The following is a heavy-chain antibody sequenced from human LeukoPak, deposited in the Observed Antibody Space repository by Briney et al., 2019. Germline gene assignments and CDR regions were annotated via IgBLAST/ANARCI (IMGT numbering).Heavy chain of an antibody. Sequence: GGSLRLSCAASGFTFSSYAMHWVRQAPGKGLEYVSAISSNGGSTYYANSLKGRFTISRDNSKNTLYLQMGSLRAEDMAVYYCARAPPVPYSSSWRLGNAFDIWGQGTMVTVSS. CDR2: ISSNGGST. J-gene: IGHJ3*02. V-gene: IGHV3-64*01. D-gene: IGHD6-13*01. CDR3: ARAPPVPYSSSWRLGNAFDI. CDR1: GFTFSSYA.